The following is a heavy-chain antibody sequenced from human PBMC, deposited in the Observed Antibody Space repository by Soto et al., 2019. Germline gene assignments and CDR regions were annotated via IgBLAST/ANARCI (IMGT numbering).Heavy chain of an antibody. V-gene: IGHV3-7*03. CDR3: VRGTPTPGLDI. CDR2: IKRRGTST. CDR1: VLRFSDYR. J-gene: IGHJ6*02. D-gene: IGHD1-1*01. Sequence: WRSLLLPCVGSVLRFSDYRLTRVRQAPGQGLEWVANIKRRGTSTNYVDSVRCRFSTSRDNTRNYFYLIMDSLRVGDTATYYCVRGTPTPGLDIWGRGTTVTVSS.